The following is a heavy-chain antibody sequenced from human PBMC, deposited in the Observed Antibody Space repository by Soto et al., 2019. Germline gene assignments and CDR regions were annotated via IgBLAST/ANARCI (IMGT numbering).Heavy chain of an antibody. Sequence: QIQLVQSGGEVKKPGASVKVSCKASGYKFITYGITWVRQAPGQGLEWMGGTSTYSGNTDYAQSLQDRVTMTTDTSTSTVYMGLGSLRSGDTAVYYCARGLGTNGLHVWGQGTAVTVSS. CDR3: ARGLGTNGLHV. V-gene: IGHV1-18*04. J-gene: IGHJ6*02. CDR2: TSTYSGNT. CDR1: GYKFITYG. D-gene: IGHD3-16*01.